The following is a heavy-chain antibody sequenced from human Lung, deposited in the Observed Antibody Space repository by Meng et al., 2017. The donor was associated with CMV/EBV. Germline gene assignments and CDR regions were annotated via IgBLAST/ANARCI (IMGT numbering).Heavy chain of an antibody. CDR1: GYTFGSYG. D-gene: IGHD2-15*01. CDR2: FVNYVDT. Sequence: VTLLQSGPQVKQPGASVRVSCKASGYTFGSYGICWVRQAPGQGLEWMGWFVNYVDTYPAPKFQGRVTMTTDTHTNTAFMELRSLTSDDTAVYYCASGTPGRSYCDYWGQGTLVTVSS. V-gene: IGHV1-18*01. CDR3: ASGTPGRSYCDY. J-gene: IGHJ4*02.